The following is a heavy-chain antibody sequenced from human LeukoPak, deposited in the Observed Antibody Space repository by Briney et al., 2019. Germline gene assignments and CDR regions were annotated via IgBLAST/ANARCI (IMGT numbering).Heavy chain of an antibody. Sequence: GGSLRLSCAASGFAFSSYWMHWVRHVPGKGLVRLSRINGDGSYTKYADSVKGRFTISRDSAQNTLFLQMNSLSAEDTAVYFCARDKSEYDSSGRGDYWGQGTLVTVSS. D-gene: IGHD3-22*01. CDR2: INGDGSYT. CDR1: GFAFSSYW. V-gene: IGHV3-74*03. CDR3: ARDKSEYDSSGRGDY. J-gene: IGHJ4*02.